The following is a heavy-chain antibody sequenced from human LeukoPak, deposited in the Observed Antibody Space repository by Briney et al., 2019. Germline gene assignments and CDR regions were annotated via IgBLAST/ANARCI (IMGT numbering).Heavy chain of an antibody. Sequence: GGSLRLSCAASGFTFSDYYMSWIRQAPGKGLEWVSYISGISSHTDFADSVKGRFTISRDNAKNLLYLQLSSLRAEDTAVYYCARDRYDSSVGGMDVRGQGTTVTVSS. CDR2: ISGISSHT. V-gene: IGHV3-11*05. J-gene: IGHJ6*02. CDR3: ARDRYDSSVGGMDV. CDR1: GFTFSDYY. D-gene: IGHD6-6*01.